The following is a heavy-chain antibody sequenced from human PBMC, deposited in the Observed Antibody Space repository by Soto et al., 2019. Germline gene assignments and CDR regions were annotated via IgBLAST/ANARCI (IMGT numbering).Heavy chain of an antibody. CDR1: GGTFSRYA. CDR3: ANGDGGLTDNFKWYFHAFDV. J-gene: IGHJ6*02. D-gene: IGHD1-1*01. CDR2: IIPMYGTP. Sequence: QVQLVQSGADVKKPGSSVRVSCKASGGTFSRYAFSWVRLAPGQGPEWMGGIIPMYGTPRYGQKFQGRVSIIADKSTNTVYMELSSLRSEDTAVYYCANGDGGLTDNFKWYFHAFDVLGLGTSFTVAS. V-gene: IGHV1-69*14.